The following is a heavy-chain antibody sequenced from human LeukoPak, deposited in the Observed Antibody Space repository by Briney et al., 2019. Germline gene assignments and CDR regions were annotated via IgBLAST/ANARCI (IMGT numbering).Heavy chain of an antibody. Sequence: AGGSLRLSCAASGFTFANYVTHWVLQAPGKGLEWVAVTSPDEGLKFYGDSVKGRFTISRDNAKNSLYLQMNSLRAEDTAVYYCASGGYSYGSFDYWGQGTLVTVSS. CDR2: TSPDEGLK. CDR3: ASGGYSYGSFDY. D-gene: IGHD5-18*01. J-gene: IGHJ4*02. V-gene: IGHV3-30*04. CDR1: GFTFANYV.